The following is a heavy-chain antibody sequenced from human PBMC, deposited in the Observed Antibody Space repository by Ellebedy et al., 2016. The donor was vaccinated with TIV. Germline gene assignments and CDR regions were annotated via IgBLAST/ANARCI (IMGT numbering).Heavy chain of an antibody. V-gene: IGHV4-34*01. Sequence: MPSETLSLTCTVSGGSISSYYWSWIRQPPGKGLEWIGEINHSGSTNYNPSLKSRVTISVDTSKNQFSLKLSSVTAADTAVYYCSLTADNYYYYGMDVWGQGTTVTVSS. CDR3: SLTADNYYYYGMDV. CDR2: INHSGST. D-gene: IGHD5-18*01. J-gene: IGHJ6*02. CDR1: GGSISSYY.